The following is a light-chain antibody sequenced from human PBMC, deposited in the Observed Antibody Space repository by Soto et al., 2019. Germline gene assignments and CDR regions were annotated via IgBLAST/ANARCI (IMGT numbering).Light chain of an antibody. CDR1: QSDIGIYDF. Sequence: QSALTQPPSAAGSPGQSVTISCTGSQSDIGIYDFVSWYQHHPGKAPRLIIYEVVQRLSGVPARFSGSKSGNTASLTVSGLQAADEADYFCKSYAGSNTYGFGTGTQLTVL. V-gene: IGLV2-8*01. CDR3: KSYAGSNTYG. CDR2: EVV. J-gene: IGLJ1*01.